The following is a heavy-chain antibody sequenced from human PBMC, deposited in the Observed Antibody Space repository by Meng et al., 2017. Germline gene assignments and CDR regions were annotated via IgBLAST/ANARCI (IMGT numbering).Heavy chain of an antibody. D-gene: IGHD3-22*01. Sequence: QVQLQQWGAGLLKPSETLSLTCTVYGGSFSGHYWSWIRQAPGGGLEWIGEVSDGGYNKYNPALKSRVTVSGDTSKNEVSLKLISATAADTAVYYCARNRYDRSTHVFDPWGQGTLVTVSS. CDR3: ARNRYDRSTHVFDP. CDR1: GGSFSGHY. V-gene: IGHV4-34*01. CDR2: VSDGGYN. J-gene: IGHJ5*02.